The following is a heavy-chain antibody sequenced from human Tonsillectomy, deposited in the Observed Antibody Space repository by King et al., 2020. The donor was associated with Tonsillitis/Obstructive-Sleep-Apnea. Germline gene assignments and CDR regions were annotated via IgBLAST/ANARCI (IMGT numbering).Heavy chain of an antibody. CDR2: ISYDGSYK. CDR1: GFTFSSYA. Sequence: VQLVESGGGVVQPGRSLRLSCAASGFTFSSYAMHWVRQAPGKGLEWVAVISYDGSYKYYADSVKGRFTISRDNSKNTLYLQMNSLRAEDTAVYYCARGSTAMVDYAFDIWGQGTMVTVSS. CDR3: ARGSTAMVDYAFDI. D-gene: IGHD5-18*01. V-gene: IGHV3-30*04. J-gene: IGHJ3*02.